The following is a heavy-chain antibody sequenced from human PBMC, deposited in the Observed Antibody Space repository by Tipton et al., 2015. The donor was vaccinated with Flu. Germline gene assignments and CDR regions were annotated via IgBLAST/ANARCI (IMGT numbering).Heavy chain of an antibody. Sequence: QLVQSGAEVKKPGASVRVSCKTSDYTFTSYSFTWVRQAPGQGLEWVGWISAYNGNANYAQNLQGRLTLTTDTSTRTAYMELRSLRPDDTAVYFCACGSGSYYKRPYRWGQGTLVTVSS. D-gene: IGHD3-10*01. CDR3: ACGSGSYYKRPYR. CDR1: DYTFTSYS. V-gene: IGHV1-18*01. J-gene: IGHJ4*02. CDR2: ISAYNGNA.